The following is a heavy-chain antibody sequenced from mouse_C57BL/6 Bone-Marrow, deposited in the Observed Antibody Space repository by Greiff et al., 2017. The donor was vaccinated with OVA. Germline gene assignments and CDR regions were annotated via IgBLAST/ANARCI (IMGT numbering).Heavy chain of an antibody. V-gene: IGHV3-6*01. Sequence: EVQLVESGPGLVKPSQSLSLTCSVTGYSITSGYYWNWIRQFPGNKLEWMGYISYDGSNNYNPSLKNRISITRDTSKNQFFLKLNSVTTEDTATYYCAREDDYDCYAMDDWGQGTSVTVSS. CDR2: ISYDGSN. J-gene: IGHJ4*01. CDR1: GYSITSGYY. CDR3: AREDDYDCYAMDD. D-gene: IGHD2-4*01.